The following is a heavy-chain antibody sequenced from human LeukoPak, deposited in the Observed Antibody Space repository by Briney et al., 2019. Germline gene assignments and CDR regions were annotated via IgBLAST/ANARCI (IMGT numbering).Heavy chain of an antibody. J-gene: IGHJ6*03. CDR1: GGSFSGYY. CDR3: ARENRNYDILTGYSYYYYYYMDV. CDR2: IYTSGST. Sequence: SETLSLTCAVYGGSFSGYYWSWLRQPAGKGLEWIGRIYTSGSTNYNPSLKSRVTISVDTSKNQFSLKLSSVTAADTAVYYCARENRNYDILTGYSYYYYYYMDVWGKGTTVTISS. D-gene: IGHD3-9*01. V-gene: IGHV4-4*07.